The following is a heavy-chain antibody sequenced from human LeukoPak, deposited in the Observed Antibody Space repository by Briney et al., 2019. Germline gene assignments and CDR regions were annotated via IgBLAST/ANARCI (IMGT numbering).Heavy chain of an antibody. CDR3: ARVYDFWSGYYLDY. J-gene: IGHJ4*02. CDR2: ISGSGSTR. Sequence: GGSLRLSCAASGFTFSSYEMNWVRQAPGKGLEWVSYISGSGSTRYYADSVKGRFTISRDNAKNSLSLQRNSLRAEDTAVYYCARVYDFWSGYYLDYWGQGALVTVSS. V-gene: IGHV3-48*03. D-gene: IGHD3-3*01. CDR1: GFTFSSYE.